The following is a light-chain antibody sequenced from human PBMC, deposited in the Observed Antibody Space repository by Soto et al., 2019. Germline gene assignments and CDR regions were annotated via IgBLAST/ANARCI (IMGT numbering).Light chain of an antibody. V-gene: IGKV3-11*01. CDR3: QQRSNWPPIT. CDR1: QSVSSH. Sequence: EIVLTQSPAPLSLSPGERATLSRRASQSVSSHLAWYQQKPGQAPRLLIYDASNRATGIPARFSGSGSGTDFTLTISSLEPEDFAVYYCQQRSNWPPITFGQGTRLEIK. CDR2: DAS. J-gene: IGKJ5*01.